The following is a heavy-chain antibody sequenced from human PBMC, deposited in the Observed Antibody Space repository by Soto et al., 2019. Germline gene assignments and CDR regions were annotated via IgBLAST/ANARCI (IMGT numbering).Heavy chain of an antibody. CDR2: ISWNGAAT. CDR3: ANLPLYGSGFDC. Sequence: EAHLVESGGGLVQPGRSLRLSCVASGFTFGDYAIHWVRQAPGKGLEWVSGISWNGAATGYADSVKGRFTISRDNAKNSLYLQMSSLRTEDTAIYYCANLPLYGSGFDCWGQGTLVTVSS. D-gene: IGHD3-10*01. CDR1: GFTFGDYA. V-gene: IGHV3-9*01. J-gene: IGHJ4*02.